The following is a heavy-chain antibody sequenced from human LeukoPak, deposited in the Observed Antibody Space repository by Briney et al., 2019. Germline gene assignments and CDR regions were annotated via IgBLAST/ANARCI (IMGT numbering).Heavy chain of an antibody. V-gene: IGHV1-69*13. J-gene: IGHJ5*02. Sequence: SVKVSCKASGGTFSSYAISWVRQAPGQGLEWLGGIIPIFGTANYAQKFQGRVTITADESTSTAYMELSSLRSEYTAVYYCARGTYSNYEGWFDPGGQRTLVTVSS. D-gene: IGHD4-11*01. CDR3: ARGTYSNYEGWFDP. CDR1: GGTFSSYA. CDR2: IIPIFGTA.